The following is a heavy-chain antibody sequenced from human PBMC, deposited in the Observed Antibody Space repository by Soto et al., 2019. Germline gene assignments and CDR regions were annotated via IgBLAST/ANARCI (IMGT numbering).Heavy chain of an antibody. V-gene: IGHV4-39*01. J-gene: IGHJ6*03. Sequence: PSETLSLTCTVSGGSISSSSYYWGWIRRPPGKGLEWIGSIYYSGSTYYNPSLKSRVTISVDTSKNQFSLKLSSVTAADTAVYYCARARDSSSSGYYYYYMDVWGKGTTVTVSS. CDR1: GGSISSSSYY. CDR3: ARARDSSSSGYYYYYMDV. D-gene: IGHD6-6*01. CDR2: IYYSGST.